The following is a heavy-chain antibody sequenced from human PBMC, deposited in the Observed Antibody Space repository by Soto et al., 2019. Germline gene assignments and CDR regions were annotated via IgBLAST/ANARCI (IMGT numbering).Heavy chain of an antibody. CDR1: GFSLSTSGMC. D-gene: IGHD2-21*02. J-gene: IGHJ4*02. CDR2: IDWDDDK. Sequence: SGPTLVNPTQSLTLTCTFSGFSLSTSGMCVSWIRQPPGKALEWLARIDWDDDKYYSTSLKTRLTISKDTSKNQVVLTMTNMDPVDTATYYCARVAYCGGDCYKLDYWGQGTLVTVSS. V-gene: IGHV2-70*11. CDR3: ARVAYCGGDCYKLDY.